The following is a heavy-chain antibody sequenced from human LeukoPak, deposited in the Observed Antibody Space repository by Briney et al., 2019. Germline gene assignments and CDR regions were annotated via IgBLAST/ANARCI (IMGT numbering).Heavy chain of an antibody. D-gene: IGHD6-13*01. CDR3: ARAPVYSSSWYFDY. Sequence: SETLSLTCAVYGGSFSGYYWSWIRQPPGKGLEWIGYIYYSGSTNYNPSLKSRVTISVDTSKNQFSLKLSSVTAADTAVYYCARAPVYSSSWYFDYWGQGTLVTVSS. CDR2: IYYSGST. J-gene: IGHJ4*02. V-gene: IGHV4-59*01. CDR1: GGSFSGYY.